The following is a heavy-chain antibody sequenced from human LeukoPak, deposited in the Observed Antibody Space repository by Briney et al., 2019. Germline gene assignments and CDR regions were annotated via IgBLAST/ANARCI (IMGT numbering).Heavy chain of an antibody. Sequence: GGSLRLSCAASGFTFTTYAMNWVRQSPGKGLEWVAVISYDGSNKYYADSVKGRFTISRDNSKNTLYLQMNSLRAEDTAVYYCAKVGYYYGSGSYRYGMDVWGQGTTVTVSS. V-gene: IGHV3-30*04. CDR2: ISYDGSNK. CDR3: AKVGYYYGSGSYRYGMDV. D-gene: IGHD3-10*01. J-gene: IGHJ6*02. CDR1: GFTFTTYA.